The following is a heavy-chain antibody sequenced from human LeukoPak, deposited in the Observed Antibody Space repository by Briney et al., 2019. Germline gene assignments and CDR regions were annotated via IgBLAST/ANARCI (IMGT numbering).Heavy chain of an antibody. CDR1: GGTFSSYA. D-gene: IGHD1-7*01. CDR3: AREQDRGTTFSPWFDP. Sequence: SVKVSCKASGGTFSSYAISWVRQAPGQGLEWMEGIIPIFGTANYAQKFQGRVTITADESTSTAYMELSSLRSEDTAVYYCAREQDRGTTFSPWFDPWGQGTLVPVSS. V-gene: IGHV1-69*13. CDR2: IIPIFGTA. J-gene: IGHJ5*02.